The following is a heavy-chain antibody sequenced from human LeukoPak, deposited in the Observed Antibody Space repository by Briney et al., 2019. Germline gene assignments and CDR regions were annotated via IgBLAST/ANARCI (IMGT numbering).Heavy chain of an antibody. D-gene: IGHD3-10*01. CDR1: GFTVSSNY. CDR3: ARLRITYDAFDI. J-gene: IGHJ3*02. Sequence: GGSLRLSCAASGFTVSSNYMSWVRQAPGKGLEWVSVIYSGGSTYYADSVKGRFTTSRDNSKNTLYLQMNSLRAEDTAVYYCARLRITYDAFDIWGQGTMVTVSS. CDR2: IYSGGST. V-gene: IGHV3-53*01.